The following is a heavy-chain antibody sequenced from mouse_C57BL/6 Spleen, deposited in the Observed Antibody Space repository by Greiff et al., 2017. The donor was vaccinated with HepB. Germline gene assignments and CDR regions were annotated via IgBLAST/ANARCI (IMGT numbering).Heavy chain of an antibody. Sequence: EVQRVESGAELVRPGASVKLSCTASGFNIKDDYMHWVKQRPEQGLEWIGWIDPENGDTEYASKFQGKATITADTSSNTAYLQLSSLTSEDTAVYYCTRSTMVRGFAYWGQGTLVTVSA. CDR2: IDPENGDT. D-gene: IGHD2-2*01. CDR1: GFNIKDDY. V-gene: IGHV14-4*01. J-gene: IGHJ3*01. CDR3: TRSTMVRGFAY.